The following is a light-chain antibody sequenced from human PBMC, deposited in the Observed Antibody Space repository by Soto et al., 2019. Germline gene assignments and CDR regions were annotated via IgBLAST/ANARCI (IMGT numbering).Light chain of an antibody. V-gene: IGLV2-8*01. CDR2: EVT. Sequence: QSVLTQPPSASGSPGQSVTISCTGSSSDIGGYDFVSWYQQHPGKVPKLLIYEVTKRPSGVPDRFSGSKSGNTASLTVSGLQADDEADYYCCSHAGSKNYYLFGPGTKVTV. J-gene: IGLJ1*01. CDR1: SSDIGGYDF. CDR3: CSHAGSKNYYL.